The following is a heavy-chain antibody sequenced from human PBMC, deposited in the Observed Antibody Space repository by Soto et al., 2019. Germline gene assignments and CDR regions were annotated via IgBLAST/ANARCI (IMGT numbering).Heavy chain of an antibody. D-gene: IGHD2-8*02. CDR1: GGSFSGYY. Sequence: QVQLQQWGAGLLKPSETLSLTCAVYGGSFSGYYWTWIRQPPAPGLEWIGEINHSGSTNYNPSLKSRVTISVDTSKNQFSLQLTSVTAADTAVYYCARDKITGLFDYWGQGTLVTVSS. CDR3: ARDKITGLFDY. CDR2: INHSGST. J-gene: IGHJ4*02. V-gene: IGHV4-34*01.